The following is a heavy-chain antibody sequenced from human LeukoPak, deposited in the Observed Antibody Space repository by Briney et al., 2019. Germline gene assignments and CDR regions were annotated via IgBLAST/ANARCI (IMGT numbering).Heavy chain of an antibody. D-gene: IGHD3-3*01. Sequence: SETLSLTCVVSGSSISSGYYWGWIRQPPGKGLEWIVSVYHGGNTYYNPSLKSRVSMSLDTSKNQFSLKLTSVTAADTAVYYCARHLNSIFGVVTPDYWGQGTLVTVSS. CDR2: VYHGGNT. V-gene: IGHV4-38-2*01. CDR1: GSSISSGYY. J-gene: IGHJ4*02. CDR3: ARHLNSIFGVVTPDY.